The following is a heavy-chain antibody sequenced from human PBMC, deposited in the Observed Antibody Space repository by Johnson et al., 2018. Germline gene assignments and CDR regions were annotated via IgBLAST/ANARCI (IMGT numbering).Heavy chain of an antibody. Sequence: QVQLQESGGGVVQPGRSLRLSCAASGFTFSSYGMHWVRQAPGKGLEWVAVIWYDGSNKYYADSVKGRFTISRDNSKNTLYLQMNSLRAEDTAVYYCARDQVYYDSSGYRSYYYYGMDVWGQGTTVTVSS. J-gene: IGHJ6*02. D-gene: IGHD3-22*01. CDR3: ARDQVYYDSSGYRSYYYYGMDV. V-gene: IGHV3-33*01. CDR2: IWYDGSNK. CDR1: GFTFSSYG.